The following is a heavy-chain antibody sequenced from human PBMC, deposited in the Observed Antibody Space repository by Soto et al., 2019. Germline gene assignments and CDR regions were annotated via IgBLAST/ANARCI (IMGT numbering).Heavy chain of an antibody. CDR3: ARVGARGYSYGYLDY. J-gene: IGHJ4*02. CDR1: GFTVSSNY. Sequence: EVQLVESGGGLIQPGGSLRLSCAASGFTVSSNYMSWVRQAPGKGLEWVSVIYSGGSTYYADSVKGRFTISRDNSKNTLYLQMNSLRAEDTAVYYCARVGARGYSYGYLDYWGQGTLVTVSS. CDR2: IYSGGST. D-gene: IGHD5-18*01. V-gene: IGHV3-53*01.